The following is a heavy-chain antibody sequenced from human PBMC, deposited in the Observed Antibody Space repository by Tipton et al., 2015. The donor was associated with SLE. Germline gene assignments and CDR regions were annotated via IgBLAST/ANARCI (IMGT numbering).Heavy chain of an antibody. V-gene: IGHV3-53*04. D-gene: IGHD2-15*01. CDR3: ARVRSDIVVGVAATYAFDI. CDR2: IYSGGSA. Sequence: GSLRLSCAASGFTVSSNYMSWVRQAPGKGLEWVSVIYSGGSAYYADSVKGRFTISRHNSKNTLYLQMNSLRAEDTAVYYCARVRSDIVVGVAATYAFDIWGQGTMVTVS. J-gene: IGHJ3*02. CDR1: GFTVSSNY.